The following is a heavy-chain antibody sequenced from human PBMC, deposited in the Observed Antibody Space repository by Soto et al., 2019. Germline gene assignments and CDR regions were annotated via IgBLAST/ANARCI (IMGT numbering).Heavy chain of an antibody. J-gene: IGHJ4*02. V-gene: IGHV1-69*05. D-gene: IGHD3-10*01. CDR1: GGTFSSYA. CDR3: ARDRSHYSDY. CDR2: IIPIFGTT. Sequence: GPSVKVSCKASGGTFSSYAISWVRQAPGQGLEWMGGIIPIFGTTNYAQKFQGRVTMTTDTSTSTAHMELRSLRSDDTAVYYCARDRSHYSDYWGQGTLVTVSS.